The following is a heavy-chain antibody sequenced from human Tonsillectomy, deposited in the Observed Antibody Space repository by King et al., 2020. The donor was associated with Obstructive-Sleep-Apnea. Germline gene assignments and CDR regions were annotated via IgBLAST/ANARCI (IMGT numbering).Heavy chain of an antibody. Sequence: QLVQSGAEVKKPGASVKVSCKASGYTFTSYYMHWVRQAPGQGLEWMGIINPSGGSTSYAQKFQGRVTMTRDTSTSTVYMELSSLRSEDTAVYYCARDVTAIRYYYYGMDAWGQGTTVTVSS. J-gene: IGHJ6*02. D-gene: IGHD2-21*02. CDR2: INPSGGST. CDR1: GYTFTSYY. V-gene: IGHV1-46*01. CDR3: ARDVTAIRYYYYGMDA.